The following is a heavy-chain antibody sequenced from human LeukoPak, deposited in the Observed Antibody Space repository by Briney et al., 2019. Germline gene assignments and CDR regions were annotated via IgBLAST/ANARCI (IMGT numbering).Heavy chain of an antibody. J-gene: IGHJ5*02. D-gene: IGHD2-2*01. CDR3: ARCGSTSCWGRSWFDP. V-gene: IGHV4-39*07. CDR1: GGSISSSSYY. Sequence: SETLSLTCTVSGGSISSSSYYWGWIRQPPGKGLEWIGSIHYSGSTNYNPSLKSRVTISVDTSKNQFSLKLSSVTAADTAVYYCARCGSTSCWGRSWFDPWGQGTLVTVSS. CDR2: IHYSGST.